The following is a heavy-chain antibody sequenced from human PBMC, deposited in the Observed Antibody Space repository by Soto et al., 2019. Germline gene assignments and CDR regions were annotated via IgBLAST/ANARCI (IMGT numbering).Heavy chain of an antibody. CDR3: ASHDPGARFDA. CDR1: RYIFTAYF. D-gene: IGHD1-1*01. CDR2: INPNNGAP. J-gene: IGHJ5*02. V-gene: IGHV1-2*02. Sequence: QVQLVQSGAEAKKPGASVKVSCKAPRYIFTAYFMHWVRQAPGQGLEWMGWINPNNGAPHYGLSFQGRVTMTKDTSISTACIELSSLRSKDTAVYYCASHDPGARFDAWGQGTLVIVSA.